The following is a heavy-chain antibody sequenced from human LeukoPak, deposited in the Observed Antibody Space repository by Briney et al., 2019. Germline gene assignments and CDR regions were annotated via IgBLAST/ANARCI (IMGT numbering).Heavy chain of an antibody. CDR3: ANIDYYDSSGPGDY. J-gene: IGHJ4*02. Sequence: TGGSLRLSCAASGFTFSSYGMHWVRQAPGKGLEWVAVISYDGSNKYYADSVKGRFTISRDNSKNTLYLQMNSLRAEDTAVYYCANIDYYDSSGPGDYWGQGTLVTVSS. D-gene: IGHD3-22*01. CDR1: GFTFSSYG. V-gene: IGHV3-30*18. CDR2: ISYDGSNK.